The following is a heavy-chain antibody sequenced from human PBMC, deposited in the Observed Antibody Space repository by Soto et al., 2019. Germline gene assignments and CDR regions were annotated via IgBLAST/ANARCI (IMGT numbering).Heavy chain of an antibody. Sequence: PGGSLRLSCAASGFNFSDYYMTWIRQAPGKGLEWISYISTSGRDTEYADSVKGRFLISRDNAKRSLYLQMNSLRVEDTAVYYCARGGSCSGGACDEGPGLDVWGQGTTVTVSS. J-gene: IGHJ6*02. CDR3: ARGGSCSGGACDEGPGLDV. CDR2: ISTSGRDT. V-gene: IGHV3-11*06. D-gene: IGHD2-15*01. CDR1: GFNFSDYY.